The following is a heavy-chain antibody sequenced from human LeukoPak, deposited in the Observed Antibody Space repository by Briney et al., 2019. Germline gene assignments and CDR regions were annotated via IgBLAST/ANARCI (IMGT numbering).Heavy chain of an antibody. CDR3: GSDLSPGGLDV. CDR1: RSTVQGHA. CDR2: IYWENGVT. V-gene: IGHV3-9*01. Sequence: GRSLRLSCVGSRSTVQGHAMHWVRQIPGKGLEWVSGIYWENGVTGYADSVKGRFTVSRDNAKNSLYLQMDSLRIEDTALYYCGSDLSPGGLDVWGQGSTVTVSS. J-gene: IGHJ6*02. D-gene: IGHD3-10*01.